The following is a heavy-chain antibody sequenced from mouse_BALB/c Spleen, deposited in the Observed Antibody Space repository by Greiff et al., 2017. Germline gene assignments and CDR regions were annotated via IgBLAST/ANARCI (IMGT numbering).Heavy chain of an antibody. V-gene: IGHV14-1*02. CDR2: IDPENGNT. Sequence: VQLKQSGAELVRPGALVKLSCKASGFNIKDYYMHWVKQRPEQGLEWIGWIDPENGNTIYDPKFQGKASITADTSSNTAYLQLSSLTSEDTAVYYCATGYGYGYYYAMDYWGQGTSVTVSS. D-gene: IGHD2-2*01. J-gene: IGHJ4*01. CDR3: ATGYGYGYYYAMDY. CDR1: GFNIKDYY.